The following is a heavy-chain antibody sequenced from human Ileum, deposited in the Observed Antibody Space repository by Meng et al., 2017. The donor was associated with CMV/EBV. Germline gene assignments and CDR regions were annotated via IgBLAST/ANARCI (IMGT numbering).Heavy chain of an antibody. J-gene: IGHJ2*01. CDR1: GYTFISYY. CDR3: ARTGDAGYFDL. Sequence: QVRLVQSWAEVKKPGASVKVSCKASGYTFISYYMHWVRQAPGQGLEWMGLINPNGGSTGYAQKFQGRVTMTRDTSTGTVYMELSSLRSEDTAVYYCARTGDAGYFDLWGRGTLVTVSS. V-gene: IGHV1-46*01. D-gene: IGHD7-27*01. CDR2: INPNGGST.